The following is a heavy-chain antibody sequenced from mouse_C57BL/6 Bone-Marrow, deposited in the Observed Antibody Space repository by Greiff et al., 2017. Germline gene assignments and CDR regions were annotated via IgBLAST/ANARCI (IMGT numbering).Heavy chain of an antibody. Sequence: VQLQQSGAELAKPGASVKLSCKASGYTFTSYWMHWVKQRPGQGLEWIGYINPSSGYTKYNQKFKDKATLTADKSSSTAYMQLSSLTYEDSAVYYGARRATTVVVHFDYWGQGTTLTVSS. V-gene: IGHV1-7*01. CDR3: ARRATTVVVHFDY. J-gene: IGHJ2*01. CDR1: GYTFTSYW. D-gene: IGHD1-1*01. CDR2: INPSSGYT.